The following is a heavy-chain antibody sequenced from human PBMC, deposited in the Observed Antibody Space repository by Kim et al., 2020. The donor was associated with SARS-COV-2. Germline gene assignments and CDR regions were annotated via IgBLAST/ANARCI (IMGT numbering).Heavy chain of an antibody. CDR2: IYYSGST. D-gene: IGHD2-8*01. CDR3: ARVSVYREVFDY. V-gene: IGHV4-59*13. CDR1: GGSISSYY. J-gene: IGHJ4*02. Sequence: SETLSLTCTVSGGSISSYYWSWIRQPPGKGLEWIGYIYYSGSTNYNPSLKSRVTISVDTSKNQFSLKLSSVTAADTAVYYCARVSVYREVFDYWGQGTLVTVSS.